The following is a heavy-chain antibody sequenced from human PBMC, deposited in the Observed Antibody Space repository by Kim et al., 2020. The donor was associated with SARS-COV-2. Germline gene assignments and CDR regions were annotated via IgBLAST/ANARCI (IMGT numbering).Heavy chain of an antibody. V-gene: IGHV4-34*01. CDR3: ARGPRPYQYITMIVVVINAFDI. CDR2: INHSGST. J-gene: IGHJ3*02. D-gene: IGHD3-22*01. CDR1: GGSFSGYY. Sequence: SETLSLTCAVYGGSFSGYYWSWIRQPPGKGLEWIGEINHSGSTNYNPSLKSRVTISVDTSKNQFSLKLSSVTAADTAVYYCARGPRPYQYITMIVVVINAFDIWGQGTMVTVSS.